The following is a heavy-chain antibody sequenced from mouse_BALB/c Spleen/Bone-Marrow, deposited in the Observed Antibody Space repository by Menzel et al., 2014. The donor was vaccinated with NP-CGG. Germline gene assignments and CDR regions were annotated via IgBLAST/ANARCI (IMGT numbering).Heavy chain of an antibody. D-gene: IGHD2-3*01. CDR1: GYTFTAYV. Sequence: EVQVVESGPELIKPGASVKMSCKASGYTFTAYVMHWVKQKPGQGLEWIGYINPYNDGTNYNEKFKGKATLTSDKSSSTAYMELSSLTSEDSAVYYCAREGWLLRFEYWGQGTTLTVSS. V-gene: IGHV1-14*01. CDR3: AREGWLLRFEY. CDR2: INPYNDGT. J-gene: IGHJ2*01.